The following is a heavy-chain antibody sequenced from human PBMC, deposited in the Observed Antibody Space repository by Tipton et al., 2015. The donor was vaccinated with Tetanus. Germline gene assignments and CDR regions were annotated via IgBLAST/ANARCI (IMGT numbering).Heavy chain of an antibody. V-gene: IGHV4-61*08. D-gene: IGHD1-1*01. Sequence: TLSLTCTVSGASFSSGDYYWSWIRQPPGKGLEWIGYIYFNGTAKYNPSLKSRLTISVDASKKQLSLKLTSVTAADTAVYYCARDAGDSGHWGPGTQVTVSS. J-gene: IGHJ4*02. CDR1: GASFSSGDYY. CDR2: IYFNGTA. CDR3: ARDAGDSGH.